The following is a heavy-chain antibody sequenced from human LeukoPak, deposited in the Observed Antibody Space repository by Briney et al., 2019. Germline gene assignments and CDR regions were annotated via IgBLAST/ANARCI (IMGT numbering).Heavy chain of an antibody. CDR1: GFTFSNAW. D-gene: IGHD3-10*01. V-gene: IGHV3-73*01. CDR3: TGNYYGSGSYADFDY. CDR2: IRSTANGYAT. Sequence: PGGTLRLSCAASGFTFSNAWMSWVRQASGKGLERVGRIRSTANGYATAYAASVKGRFTISRDDSKNTAYLQMDSLKTEDTAVYYCTGNYYGSGSYADFDYWGQGTLVTVSS. J-gene: IGHJ4*02.